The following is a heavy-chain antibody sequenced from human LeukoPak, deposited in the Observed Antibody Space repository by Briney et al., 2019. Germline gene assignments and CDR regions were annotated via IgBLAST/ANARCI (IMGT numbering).Heavy chain of an antibody. CDR2: INTGNGNT. CDR3: ARGTNYGDYLVGDAFDI. V-gene: IGHV1-3*04. Sequence: GASVKVSCKASGYTFTAYAIQWVRQAPGQSLEWMGWINTGNGNTKYSQKIQGRVTITRDKSASTAYMDLSSLRSEDTAVYFCARGTNYGDYLVGDAFDIWGQGTTVTVSS. CDR1: GYTFTAYA. J-gene: IGHJ3*02. D-gene: IGHD4-17*01.